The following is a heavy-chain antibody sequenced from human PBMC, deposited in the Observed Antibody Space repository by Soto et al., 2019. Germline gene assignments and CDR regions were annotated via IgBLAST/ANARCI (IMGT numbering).Heavy chain of an antibody. D-gene: IGHD2-8*01. V-gene: IGHV1-2*04. Sequence: ASVKVSCKASGYSFTDYHIHWVRQAPGQGLEWLGRINPKSGGTSTAQKFQGWVTMTTDTFISTASMELTRLTSDDTAIYYCARGDSTDCSNGVCSFFYNHDMDVWGQGTTVTVSS. CDR2: INPKSGGT. CDR3: ARGDSTDCSNGVCSFFYNHDMDV. CDR1: GYSFTDYH. J-gene: IGHJ6*02.